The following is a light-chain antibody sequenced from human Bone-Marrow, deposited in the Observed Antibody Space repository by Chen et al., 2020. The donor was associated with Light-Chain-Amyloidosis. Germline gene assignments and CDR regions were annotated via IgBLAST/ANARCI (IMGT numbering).Light chain of an antibody. J-gene: IGLJ3*02. CDR2: EDD. CDR3: QSYQGSSQGV. Sequence: NFMLTQPHSVSESPGKTVIISCTRSSGSIATNYVQWYQQRPGSSPTTVIYEDDQRPSGVPDRFSSSIDRSSNSASLPISGLKTEDEADYYCQSYQGSSQGVFGGGTKLTGL. V-gene: IGLV6-57*01. CDR1: SGSIATNY.